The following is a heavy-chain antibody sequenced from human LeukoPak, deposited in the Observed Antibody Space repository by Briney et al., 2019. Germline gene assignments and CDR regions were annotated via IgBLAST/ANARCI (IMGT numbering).Heavy chain of an antibody. CDR2: ISWNSGSI. D-gene: IGHD6-13*01. CDR3: AKDKTRSSWYADAFDI. CDR1: GFTFDDYA. Sequence: GRSLRLSCAASGFTFDDYAMHWVRQAPGKGLEWVSGISWNSGSIGYADSVKGRFTISRDNAKNSLYLQMNSLRAEDMALYYCAKDKTRSSWYADAFDIWGQGTMVTVSS. J-gene: IGHJ3*02. V-gene: IGHV3-9*03.